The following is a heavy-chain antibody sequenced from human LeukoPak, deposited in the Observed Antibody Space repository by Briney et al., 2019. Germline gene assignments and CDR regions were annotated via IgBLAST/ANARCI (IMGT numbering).Heavy chain of an antibody. D-gene: IGHD2-15*01. CDR1: GGSISSYY. CDR3: ARRGYDGYFLADY. CDR2: IYYSGST. V-gene: IGHV4-59*12. Sequence: PSETLSLTCTVSGGSISSYYWSWIRQPPGKGLEWIGYIYYSGSTNYNPSLKSRVTISVDTSKNQFSLKLSSVTAADTAVYYCARRGYDGYFLADYWGQGTLVTVSS. J-gene: IGHJ4*02.